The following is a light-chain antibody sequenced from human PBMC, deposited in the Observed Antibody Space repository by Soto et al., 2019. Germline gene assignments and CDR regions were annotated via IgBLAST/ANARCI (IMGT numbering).Light chain of an antibody. V-gene: IGKV1-39*01. Sequence: DIQMTQSPSSLSASVGARVPITCRASQSISTYLNWYQQKPGKAPKLLIYAASSSQSGVPSRFSGSGSGTDFTLTISSLQPEDFATYYCQQSYSTPYTFGQGTKLEIK. CDR3: QQSYSTPYT. CDR1: QSISTY. CDR2: AAS. J-gene: IGKJ2*01.